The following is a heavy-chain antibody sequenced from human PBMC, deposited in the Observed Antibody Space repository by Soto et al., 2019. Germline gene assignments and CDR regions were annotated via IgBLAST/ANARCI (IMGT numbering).Heavy chain of an antibody. D-gene: IGHD5-12*01. CDR3: ARAHKDIVATPFDY. CDR1: GYTFTIYY. CDR2: INPSGGST. V-gene: IGHV1-46*01. J-gene: IGHJ4*02. Sequence: ASVKVSCKASGYTFTIYYMHCVLQSPGQGLEWMGIINPSGGSTSYAQKFQGGVTMTRDTSTSTVYMELSSLRSEDTAVYYCARAHKDIVATPFDYWGQGTLVTVSS.